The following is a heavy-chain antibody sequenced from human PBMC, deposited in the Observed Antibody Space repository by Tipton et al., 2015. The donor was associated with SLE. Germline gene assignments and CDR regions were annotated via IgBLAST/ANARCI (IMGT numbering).Heavy chain of an antibody. V-gene: IGHV7-4-1*02. D-gene: IGHD1-1*01. CDR3: ARSGMEVLTDGWFFDL. CDR1: GYTFSNHA. CDR2: INTETGNP. Sequence: QVQLVQSGSELKEPGASVKVSCETSGYTFSNHAINWVRQAPGQGLEWMGWINTETGNPTYAQGFTGRFVFSLDTSVSATYLQINSLETEDTAIYYCARSGMEVLTDGWFFDLWGRGTLVTVSS. J-gene: IGHJ2*01.